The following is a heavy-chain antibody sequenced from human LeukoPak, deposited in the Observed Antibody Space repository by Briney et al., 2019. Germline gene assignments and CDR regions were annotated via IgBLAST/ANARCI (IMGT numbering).Heavy chain of an antibody. CDR2: ISAYNGNT. D-gene: IGHD6-19*01. V-gene: IGHV1-18*01. CDR3: ARRPTSGWTDSYFDY. CDR1: GYTFTSYG. J-gene: IGHJ4*02. Sequence: ASVKVSCKASGYTFTSYGISWVRQAPGQGLEWMGWISAYNGNTNYAQKLQGRVTMTTDTSTSTAYMELRSLRSDDTAVYYCARRPTSGWTDSYFDYWGQGTLVTVSS.